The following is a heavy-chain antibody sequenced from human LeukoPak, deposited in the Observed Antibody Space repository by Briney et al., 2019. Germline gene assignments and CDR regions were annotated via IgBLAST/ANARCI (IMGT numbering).Heavy chain of an antibody. V-gene: IGHV4-61*10. CDR1: NGSISSDTYF. D-gene: IGHD5-12*01. Sequence: PSETLSLTCTVSNGSISSDTYFWSWIRQPAGKGLEWIGRMSSSGISTYSPSLKSRVTISVDTSKNQFSLKLSSVTAADTAVYYCARLTGYDWESSYDYWGQGTLVTVSS. J-gene: IGHJ4*02. CDR3: ARLTGYDWESSYDY. CDR2: MSSSGIS.